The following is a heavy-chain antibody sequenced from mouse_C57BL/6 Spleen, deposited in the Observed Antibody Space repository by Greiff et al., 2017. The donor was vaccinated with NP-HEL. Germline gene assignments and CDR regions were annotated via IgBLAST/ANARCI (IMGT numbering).Heavy chain of an antibody. V-gene: IGHV1-82*01. CDR3: ARQDYYGSSYYAMDY. D-gene: IGHD1-1*01. Sequence: VKLMESGPELVKPGASVKISCKASGYAFSSSWMNWVKQRPGKGLEWIGRIYPGDGDTNYNGKFKGKATLTADKSSSTAYMQLSSLTSDDSAVYFCARQDYYGSSYYAMDYWGQGTSVTVSS. CDR1: GYAFSSSW. J-gene: IGHJ4*01. CDR2: IYPGDGDT.